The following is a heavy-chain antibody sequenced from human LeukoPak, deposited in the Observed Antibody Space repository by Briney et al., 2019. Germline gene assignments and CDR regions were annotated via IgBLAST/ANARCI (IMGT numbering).Heavy chain of an antibody. CDR2: IYHSGST. CDR1: GGSISSGGYS. J-gene: IGHJ4*02. D-gene: IGHD3-16*01. CDR3: ASYAWPHPNYFDY. V-gene: IGHV4-30-2*01. Sequence: SETLSLTCAVSGGSISSGGYSWSWIRQPPGKGLEWIGYIYHSGSTYYNPTLKSRVTISVDTSKNQFSLKLSSVTAADTAVYYCASYAWPHPNYFDYWGQGTLVTVSS.